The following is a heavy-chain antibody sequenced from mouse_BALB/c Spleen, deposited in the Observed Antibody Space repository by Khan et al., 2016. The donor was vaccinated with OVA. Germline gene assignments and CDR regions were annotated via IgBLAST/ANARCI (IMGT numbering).Heavy chain of an antibody. D-gene: IGHD2-10*02. J-gene: IGHJ4*01. CDR2: IWGGGST. CDR1: GFSLTDYC. CDR3: AKGVWSYYYAVDY. Sequence: VQLQESGPGLVAPSQSLSLTCSVSGFSLTDYCVSWIRQPPGKGLEWLGVIWGGGSTYYTPVLESRLSISKDNSKSQVFLKMNSLQTDDTAMYYCAKGVWSYYYAVDYWGQGTSVTVSS. V-gene: IGHV2-6-5*01.